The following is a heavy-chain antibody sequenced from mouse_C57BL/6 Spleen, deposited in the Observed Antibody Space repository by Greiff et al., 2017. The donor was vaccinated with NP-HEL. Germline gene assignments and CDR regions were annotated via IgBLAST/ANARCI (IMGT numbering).Heavy chain of an antibody. CDR1: GYSITSGYD. Sequence: EVKLQESGPGMVKPSQSLSLTCTVTGYSITSGYDWHWIRHFPGNKLEWMGYISYSGSTNYNPSLKSRISITHDTSKNHFFLKLNSVTTEDTATYYCAREINYEFAYWGQGTLVTVSA. D-gene: IGHD2-1*01. CDR3: AREINYEFAY. V-gene: IGHV3-1*01. CDR2: ISYSGST. J-gene: IGHJ3*01.